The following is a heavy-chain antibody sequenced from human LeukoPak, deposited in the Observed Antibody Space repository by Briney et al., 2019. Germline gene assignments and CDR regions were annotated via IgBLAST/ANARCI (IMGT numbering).Heavy chain of an antibody. J-gene: IGHJ6*03. CDR1: GGSISSSSYY. Sequence: SETLSLTCTVSGGSISSSSYYWGWIRQPPGKGLEWIGSIYYSGSTYYNPSLKSRVTISVDTSKNQFSLKLSSVTAADTAVYYCAAFPRIAARYYYYYYMDVWGKGTTVTVSS. CDR3: AAFPRIAARYYYYYYMDV. V-gene: IGHV4-39*07. D-gene: IGHD6-6*01. CDR2: IYYSGST.